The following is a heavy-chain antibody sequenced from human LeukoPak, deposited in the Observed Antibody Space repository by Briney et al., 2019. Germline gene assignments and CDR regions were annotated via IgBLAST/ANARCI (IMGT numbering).Heavy chain of an antibody. CDR1: GCSISSYY. D-gene: IGHD2-15*01. J-gene: IGHJ2*01. Sequence: PSETLSLTCTVSGCSISSYYWSWIRQPAGKGLEWIGRIYTSGGTNYNPSLKRRFTMSVDTSKTQFSLTLSSVTAADTAVYYCARARGGRPANWYFDLWGRGTLVTVSS. CDR3: ARARGGRPANWYFDL. CDR2: IYTSGGT. V-gene: IGHV4-4*07.